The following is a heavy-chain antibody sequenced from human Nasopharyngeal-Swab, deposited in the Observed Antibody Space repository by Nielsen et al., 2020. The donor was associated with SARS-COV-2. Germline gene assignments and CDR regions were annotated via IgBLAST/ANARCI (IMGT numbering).Heavy chain of an antibody. CDR1: GYSFTSYW. CDR2: IYPGYTDT. J-gene: IGHJ5*02. CDR3: ARHDGRLHLRGYSSLFDP. V-gene: IGHV5-51*01. D-gene: IGHD5-18*01. Sequence: GESLKISCKGSGYSFTSYWIGWVRQMPGKGLEWMGIIYPGYTDTRYSPSFQGQVTTSADKSISTAYLQWSSLKASDTAMYYCARHDGRLHLRGYSSLFDPWGQGTLVTVSS.